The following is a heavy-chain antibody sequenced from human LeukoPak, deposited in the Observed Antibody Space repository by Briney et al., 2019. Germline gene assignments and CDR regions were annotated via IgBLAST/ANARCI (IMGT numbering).Heavy chain of an antibody. CDR1: GFTFSNFA. CDR3: AKDRQGAVAGFTSP. V-gene: IGHV3-23*01. CDR2: ISGGGSHT. Sequence: GGSLRLSCAASGFTFSNFAMSWVRQAPGKGLEWVSGISGGGSHTYYADSVKGRFTISRDNSKNTLYLQMNSLRAEDTAVYYCAKDRQGAVAGFTSPWGQGTLVTVSS. J-gene: IGHJ5*02. D-gene: IGHD6-19*01.